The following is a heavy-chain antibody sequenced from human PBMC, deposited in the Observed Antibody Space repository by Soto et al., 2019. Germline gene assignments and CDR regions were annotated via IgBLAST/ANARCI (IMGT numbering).Heavy chain of an antibody. Sequence: AGGSLRLSCAASGFTFSSYSMNWVRQAPGKGLDWFSSIICSSIYIYYADSLKGRFTISRDNAKNSLYLQMNSLRAEDTAVYYCARDQSIGVAVDGFDYWGQGTQVTVSS. CDR3: ARDQSIGVAVDGFDY. CDR2: IICSSIYI. D-gene: IGHD6-19*01. CDR1: GFTFSSYS. J-gene: IGHJ4*02. V-gene: IGHV3-21*01.